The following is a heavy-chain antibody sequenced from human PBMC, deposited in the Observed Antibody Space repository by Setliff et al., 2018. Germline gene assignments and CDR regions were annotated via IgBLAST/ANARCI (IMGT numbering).Heavy chain of an antibody. V-gene: IGHV4-38-2*01. D-gene: IGHD1-1*01. CDR3: GRVGNWNFFDF. Sequence: SETLSLTCAVSGYSISNIYYWGWIRRPPGKGLEWIATIHHSGSTNYNPSLKSRATISVDTSENQFSLKVSSVTAADTAVYYCGRVGNWNFFDFWGQGTLVTVSS. CDR2: IHHSGST. J-gene: IGHJ4*02. CDR1: GYSISNIYY.